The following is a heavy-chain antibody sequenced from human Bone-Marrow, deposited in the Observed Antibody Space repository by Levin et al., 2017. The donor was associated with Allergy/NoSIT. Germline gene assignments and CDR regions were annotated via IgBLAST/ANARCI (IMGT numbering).Heavy chain of an antibody. CDR3: AGGDSGSYHFDY. Sequence: GGSLRLSCATSGFTFRTHGMHWVRQAPGKGLEWVSLIWYDGSKKFYADSVKGRFTISRDNSKKTLYLQMNSLRADDTAVYLCAGGDSGSYHFDYWGQGTLVTVSS. V-gene: IGHV3-33*01. D-gene: IGHD1-26*01. CDR2: IWYDGSKK. J-gene: IGHJ4*02. CDR1: GFTFRTHG.